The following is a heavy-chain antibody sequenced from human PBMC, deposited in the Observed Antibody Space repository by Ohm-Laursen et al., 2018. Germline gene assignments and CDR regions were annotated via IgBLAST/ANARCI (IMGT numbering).Heavy chain of an antibody. Sequence: TLSLTCTVSGGSIRTYYWSWIRQPPGKGLEWIGYIYYSGSTNYNPSLKSRVTISVDTSKNQFSLKLSSVTAADTAVYYCARFVMKGFDYWGQGTLVTVSS. CDR2: IYYSGST. D-gene: IGHD3-16*02. CDR1: GGSIRTYY. V-gene: IGHV4-59*08. CDR3: ARFVMKGFDY. J-gene: IGHJ4*02.